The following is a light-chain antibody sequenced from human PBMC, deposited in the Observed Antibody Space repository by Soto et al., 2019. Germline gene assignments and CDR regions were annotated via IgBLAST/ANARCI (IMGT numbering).Light chain of an antibody. CDR2: GAF. CDR1: QSISSSY. V-gene: IGKV3-20*01. CDR3: QHYGSSPLFT. J-gene: IGKJ3*01. Sequence: EIVLTQSPGSLSLSPGERATLSCRASQSISSSYLAWYQHKPGQAPRLLIYGAFNRATGIPDRFSGSGSATDFTLTISRLEPEDFAVSYCQHYGSSPLFTFGPGTKVDIK.